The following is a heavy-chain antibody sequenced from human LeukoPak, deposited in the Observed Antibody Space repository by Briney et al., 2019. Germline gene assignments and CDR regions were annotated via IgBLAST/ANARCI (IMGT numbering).Heavy chain of an antibody. J-gene: IGHJ4*02. Sequence: GGSLRLSCAASGFTFSSYWTSWVRQAPGKGLEWVANIKQDGSEKYYVDSVKGRFTISRDNAKNSLYLQMNSLRAEDTAVYYCARDRPPHYYDSSGYLDYWGQGTLVTVSS. CDR2: IKQDGSEK. V-gene: IGHV3-7*01. D-gene: IGHD3-22*01. CDR3: ARDRPPHYYDSSGYLDY. CDR1: GFTFSSYW.